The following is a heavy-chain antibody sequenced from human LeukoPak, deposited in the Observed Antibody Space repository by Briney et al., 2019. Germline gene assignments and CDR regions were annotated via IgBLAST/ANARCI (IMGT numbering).Heavy chain of an antibody. J-gene: IGHJ6*04. D-gene: IGHD2-15*01. V-gene: IGHV3-33*01. Sequence: GRSLRLSCAASGFTFSSYGMHWVRQAPGKGLEWAAVIWYDGSNKYYADSVKGRFTISRDNSKNTLYLQMNSLRAEDTAVYYCAREESIVGGMDVWGNGTTVTVSS. CDR1: GFTFSSYG. CDR2: IWYDGSNK. CDR3: AREESIVGGMDV.